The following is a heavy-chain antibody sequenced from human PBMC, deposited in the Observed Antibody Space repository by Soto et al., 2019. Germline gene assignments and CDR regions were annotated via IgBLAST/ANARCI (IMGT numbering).Heavy chain of an antibody. J-gene: IGHJ4*02. D-gene: IGHD1-1*01. CDR3: ARGRYGDY. CDR2: ISAHNGNT. Sequence: QVHLVQSGAEVKKPGASVKDSCKGSGYDFTTYGITWVRQAPGKGLEWMGWISAHNGNTNYAQQLQGRVTVTRDTSTTTAYMELRSLRSDDTAVYYCARGRYGDYWGQGALVTVSS. CDR1: GYDFTTYG. V-gene: IGHV1-18*01.